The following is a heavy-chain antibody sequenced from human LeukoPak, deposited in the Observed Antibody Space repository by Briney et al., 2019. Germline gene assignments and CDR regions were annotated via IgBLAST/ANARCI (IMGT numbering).Heavy chain of an antibody. D-gene: IGHD3-10*01. J-gene: IGHJ4*02. CDR2: ISGSDGST. CDR3: AKGESHPKYYFDY. Sequence: GGSLRLSCAASGFTFSSYGMHWVRQAPGKGLEWVSSISGSDGSTYYADSVKGRFTISRDNSKNTLYLQMNSLRAEDTAVYYCAKGESHPKYYFDYWGQGTLVTVSS. V-gene: IGHV3-23*01. CDR1: GFTFSSYG.